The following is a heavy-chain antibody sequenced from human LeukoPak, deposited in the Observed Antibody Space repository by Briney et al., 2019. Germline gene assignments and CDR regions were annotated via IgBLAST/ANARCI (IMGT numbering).Heavy chain of an antibody. CDR1: GFTLSGYY. CDR2: ISSSGSTI. CDR3: ARDRVVVVPAAKYYGMDV. J-gene: IGHJ6*02. V-gene: IGHV3-11*01. D-gene: IGHD2-2*01. Sequence: PGGSLRLSCAASGFTLSGYYMSWIRQAPGKGLEWVSYISSSGSTIYYADSVKGRFTISRDNAKNSLYLQMNSLRAEDTAVYYCARDRVVVVPAAKYYGMDVWGQGTTVTVSS.